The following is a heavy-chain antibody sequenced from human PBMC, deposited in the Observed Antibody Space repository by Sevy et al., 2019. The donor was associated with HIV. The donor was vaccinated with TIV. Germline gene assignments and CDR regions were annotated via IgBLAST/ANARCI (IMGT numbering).Heavy chain of an antibody. CDR2: IDSGGST. CDR1: GFTVSGNY. D-gene: IGHD3-22*01. CDR3: ARDRYYDASAYYSYYYGMDV. J-gene: IGHJ6*02. Sequence: GGSLRLSCEASGFTVSGNYMAWVRLAPGKGLEWVSLIDSGGSTYYADSVKGRFTISRDNAKNTLYLQMNPLRAEDTAVYFCARDRYYDASAYYSYYYGMDVWGQGTTVTVSS. V-gene: IGHV3-66*01.